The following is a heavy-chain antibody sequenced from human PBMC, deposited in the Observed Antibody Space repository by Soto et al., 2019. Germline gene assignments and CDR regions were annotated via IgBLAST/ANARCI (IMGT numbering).Heavy chain of an antibody. CDR3: ACYYDSSGYRFDY. J-gene: IGHJ4*02. CDR1: GGSISSPNW. V-gene: IGHV4-4*02. D-gene: IGHD3-22*01. Sequence: KPSETLSLTCAVSGGSISSPNWWSWIRQPPGEGLEWIGEVYHSGSTKYSPSLKSRVTMSVDKSKNQFSLNLSSVTAADTAVYYCACYYDSSGYRFDYWGQGTLVTVSS. CDR2: VYHSGST.